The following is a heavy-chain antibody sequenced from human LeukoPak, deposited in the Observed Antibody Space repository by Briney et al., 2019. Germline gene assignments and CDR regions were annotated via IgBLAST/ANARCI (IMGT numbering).Heavy chain of an antibody. CDR2: ISWNSVSL. D-gene: IGHD1-26*01. J-gene: IGHJ4*02. CDR1: GFTFDDYA. CDR3: ATESGPFDY. V-gene: IGHV3-9*01. Sequence: PGGSLRLSCAASGFTFDDYAMHWVQQAPGKGLEWVSGISWNSVSLGYADSVKGRFTISRDNAKNSLYLQMNSLRAEDTALYYCATESGPFDYWGQGTLVTVSS.